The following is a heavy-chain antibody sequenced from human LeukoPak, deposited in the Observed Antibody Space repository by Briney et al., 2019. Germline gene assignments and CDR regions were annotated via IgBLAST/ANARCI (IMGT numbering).Heavy chain of an antibody. Sequence: RTGGSLRLSCVASGFTFNTYAMHWVRQAPGKGLEWVAFIRYDGRNKYYVDSVKGRFTISRDNSKNTLYLQMNSLRAEDTAVYYCAKDVDTSNWYGDWFDPWGQGTLVTVSS. CDR2: IRYDGRNK. J-gene: IGHJ5*02. CDR3: AKDVDTSNWYGDWFDP. D-gene: IGHD6-13*01. CDR1: GFTFNTYA. V-gene: IGHV3-30*02.